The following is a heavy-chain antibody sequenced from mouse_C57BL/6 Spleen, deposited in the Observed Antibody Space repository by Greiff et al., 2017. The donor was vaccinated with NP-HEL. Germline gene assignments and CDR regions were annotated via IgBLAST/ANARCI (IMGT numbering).Heavy chain of an antibody. CDR2: ISSGSGTL. J-gene: IGHJ4*01. V-gene: IGHV5-17*01. CDR1: GFTFSDYG. Sequence: EVQLVESGGGLVKPGGSLKLSCAASGFTFSDYGMHWVRPAPEKGLEWVAYISSGSGTLYYADTVKGRFTISRDNAKNTLFLQMTSLRSEDTAMYYCARGDTTGGMDYWGQGTSVTVSS. CDR3: ARGDTTGGMDY. D-gene: IGHD1-1*01.